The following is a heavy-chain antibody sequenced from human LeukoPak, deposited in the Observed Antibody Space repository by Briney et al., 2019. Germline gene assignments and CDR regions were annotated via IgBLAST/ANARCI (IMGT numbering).Heavy chain of an antibody. J-gene: IGHJ4*02. Sequence: GASVKVSCKTSGYTFTSYAMNWVRQAPGQGLEWMGWINTNTGNPTYAQGFTGRFVFSLDTSVSTAYLQISSLKAEDTAVYYCAREGGGSGYYSFDYWGQGTLVTVSS. CDR2: INTNTGNP. V-gene: IGHV7-4-1*02. CDR3: AREGGGSGYYSFDY. CDR1: GYTFTSYA. D-gene: IGHD3-3*01.